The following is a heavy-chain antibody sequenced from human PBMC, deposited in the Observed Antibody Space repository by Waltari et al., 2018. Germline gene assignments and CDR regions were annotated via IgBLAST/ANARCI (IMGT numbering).Heavy chain of an antibody. V-gene: IGHV1-46*03. CDR3: AGVAGTATRVGRFDP. CDR2: ITPMGGRT. D-gene: IGHD2-15*01. J-gene: IGHJ5*02. Sequence: QVQLVQSGAEVKNPGASVKVSCKASGYTFTTYYMHWVRQAPGQGLEWVGIITPMGGRTTYEQKCQGRITMTRDTSTSTVYMELSSLRSEDTAVYYCAGVAGTATRVGRFDPWGQGTLVTVSS. CDR1: GYTFTTYY.